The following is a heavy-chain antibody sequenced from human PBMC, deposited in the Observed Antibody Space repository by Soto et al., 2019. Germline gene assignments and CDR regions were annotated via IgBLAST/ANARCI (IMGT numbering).Heavy chain of an antibody. CDR3: ARGTPYYYYYGMDV. CDR1: GGSISSGGYY. Sequence: ASETLSLTCTVSGGSISSGGYYWSWIRQHPGKGLEWIGYIYYSGSTYYNPSLKSRVTISVDTSKNQFSLKLSSVTAADTAVYYCARGTPYYYYYGMDVWGQGTTVTVSS. J-gene: IGHJ6*02. CDR2: IYYSGST. V-gene: IGHV4-31*03.